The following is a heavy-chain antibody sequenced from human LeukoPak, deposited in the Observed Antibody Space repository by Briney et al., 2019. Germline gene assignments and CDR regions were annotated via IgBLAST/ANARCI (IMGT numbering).Heavy chain of an antibody. D-gene: IGHD6-13*01. J-gene: IGHJ6*02. V-gene: IGHV3-74*01. CDR1: GFTFSSYW. CDR2: INSDGSST. Sequence: GGSLRLSCAASGFTFSSYWMHWVRQAPGKGLVWVSRINSDGSSTSYADSVKGRFTITRDNAKNSLYLQMNSLRAEDTAVYYCARDGLEAAGNDYYYGMDVWGQGTTVTVSS. CDR3: ARDGLEAAGNDYYYGMDV.